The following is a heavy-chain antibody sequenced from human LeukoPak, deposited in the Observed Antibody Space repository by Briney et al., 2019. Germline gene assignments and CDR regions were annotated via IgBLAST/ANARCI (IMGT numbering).Heavy chain of an antibody. CDR1: GYSFTSYW. D-gene: IGHD2-2*01. CDR3: ARRGYCSSTSCPNWFDP. J-gene: IGHJ5*02. V-gene: IGHV5-51*01. Sequence: GESLKISCKGSGYSFTSYWIGWVRQMPGKGLEWMGIIYPGDSDTRYSPSFQGQVTISADKSISTAYLQWSSLKASGTAMYYCARRGYCSSTSCPNWFDPWGQGTLVTVSS. CDR2: IYPGDSDT.